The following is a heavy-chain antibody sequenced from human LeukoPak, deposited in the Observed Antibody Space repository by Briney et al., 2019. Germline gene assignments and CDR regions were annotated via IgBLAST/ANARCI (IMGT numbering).Heavy chain of an antibody. CDR2: INPNSGGT. D-gene: IGHD2-2*02. V-gene: IGHV1-2*02. CDR1: GYTFTGYY. J-gene: IGHJ5*02. CDR3: ARSRRIVVVPAAIGQNNWFDP. Sequence: ASVKVSCKASGYTFTGYYMHWVRQAPGQGLGWMGWINPNSGGTNYAQKFQGRVTMTRDTSISTAYMELSRLRSDDTAVYYCARSRRIVVVPAAIGQNNWFDPWGQGTLVTVSS.